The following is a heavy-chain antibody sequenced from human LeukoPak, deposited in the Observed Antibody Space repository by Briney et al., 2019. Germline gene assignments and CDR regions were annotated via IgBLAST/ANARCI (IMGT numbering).Heavy chain of an antibody. J-gene: IGHJ4*02. CDR2: IYYSGST. CDR1: GGSISSYY. D-gene: IGHD6-13*01. Sequence: SETLSLTCTVSGGSISSYYWSWIRQPPGKGLEWIGYIYYSGSTNYNPSLKSRVTISVDTSKNQFSLKLSSVTAADTAVYYCARNAERDYSSSSYFDYWGQGTLVTVSS. CDR3: ARNAERDYSSSSYFDY. V-gene: IGHV4-59*08.